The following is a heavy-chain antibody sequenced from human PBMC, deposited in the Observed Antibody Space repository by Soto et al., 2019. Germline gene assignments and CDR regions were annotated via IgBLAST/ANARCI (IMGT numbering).Heavy chain of an antibody. CDR2: ISYSGTT. CDR1: GGSISSGNYY. J-gene: IGHJ4*02. V-gene: IGHV4-30-4*01. D-gene: IGHD4-17*01. CDR3: ATMGTPVTGLYYFDY. Sequence: SETLSLTCTVSGGSISSGNYYWSWIRQPPGKGLEWIGFISYSGTTHYSASLRSRVSISVDTSKNQFSLDLSSVTAADTAVYYCATMGTPVTGLYYFDYWGQGTLVTVSS.